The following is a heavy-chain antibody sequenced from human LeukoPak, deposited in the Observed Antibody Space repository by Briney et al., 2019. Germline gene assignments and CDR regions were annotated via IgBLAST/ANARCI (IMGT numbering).Heavy chain of an antibody. V-gene: IGHV1-69*01. J-gene: IGHJ6*04. Sequence: SVKVSCKASGGTFSSYAISWVRQAPGQGLEWMGGIIPIFGTANYAQKFQGRVTITADEPTSTAYMELSSLRSEDTAVYYCARYVVVDGTYYYYGMDVWGKGTTVTVSS. CDR3: ARYVVVDGTYYYYGMDV. CDR2: IIPIFGTA. D-gene: IGHD2-2*01. CDR1: GGTFSSYA.